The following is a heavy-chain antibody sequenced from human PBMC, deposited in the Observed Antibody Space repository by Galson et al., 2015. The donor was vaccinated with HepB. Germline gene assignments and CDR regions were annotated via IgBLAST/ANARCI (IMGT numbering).Heavy chain of an antibody. V-gene: IGHV1-2*02. CDR1: GYTFSDHY. D-gene: IGHD2/OR15-2a*01. J-gene: IGHJ6*02. CDR2: INPNSGDA. Sequence: SVKVSCKASGYTFSDHYIHWVRQAPGQGLEWMGWINPNSGDARNAQDFQGRVTMTRDTSISTAYMELSGLRSDDTAVYFCAREDSRNGYYLWGSHIYYGVDIWGQGTTVTVSS. CDR3: AREDSRNGYYLWGSHIYYGVDI.